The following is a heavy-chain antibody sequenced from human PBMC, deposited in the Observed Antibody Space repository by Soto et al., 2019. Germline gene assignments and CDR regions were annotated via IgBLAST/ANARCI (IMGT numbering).Heavy chain of an antibody. Sequence: SETLSLTCAVYGESFSGYYWSWIRQPPGKGLEWIGEINHSGSTNYNPSLKSRVTISVDTSKNQFSLKLSSVTAADTAVYYCARALKVRGVIWDAMDVWGQGTTVTVSS. V-gene: IGHV4-34*01. CDR1: GESFSGYY. CDR2: INHSGST. CDR3: ARALKVRGVIWDAMDV. J-gene: IGHJ6*02. D-gene: IGHD3-10*01.